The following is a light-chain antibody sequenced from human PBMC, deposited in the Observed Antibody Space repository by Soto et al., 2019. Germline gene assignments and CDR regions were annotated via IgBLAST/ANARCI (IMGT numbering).Light chain of an antibody. Sequence: QSALTQSRSVSGSPGQSVTISCAGTSSDVGGYNYLSWYQQQPGKAPRLMIYDVTKRPPGVPDRFSGSKSGNTASLTISGLQAEDEADYYCCSYAGSYTMVFGGGTKLTVL. CDR2: DVT. CDR3: CSYAGSYTMV. CDR1: SSDVGGYNY. V-gene: IGLV2-11*01. J-gene: IGLJ2*01.